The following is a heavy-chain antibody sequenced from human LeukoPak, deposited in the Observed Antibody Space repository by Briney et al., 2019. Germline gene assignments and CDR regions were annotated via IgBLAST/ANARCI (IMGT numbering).Heavy chain of an antibody. CDR2: IDPKTGGT. Sequence: ASVKVSCKTSGYTFTFYYIHWVRQAPGQGLQWMGWIDPKTGGTQYSQEFQGRVTMTRDTSINTAYMELSSLRADDTAVYFCAREGTVTRLRWFDPWGQGTLVTVSS. CDR1: GYTFTFYY. D-gene: IGHD4-17*01. CDR3: AREGTVTRLRWFDP. V-gene: IGHV1-2*02. J-gene: IGHJ5*02.